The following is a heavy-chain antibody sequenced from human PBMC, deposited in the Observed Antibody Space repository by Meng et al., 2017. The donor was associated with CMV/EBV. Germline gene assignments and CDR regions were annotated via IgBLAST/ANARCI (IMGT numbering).Heavy chain of an antibody. J-gene: IGHJ6*02. V-gene: IGHV3-21*01. D-gene: IGHD2-2*02. Sequence: GGSLRLSCAASGFTFSSYSMNWVRQAPGKGLEWVSSISSSSSYIYYADSVKGRFTISRDNAKNSLYLQMNSLRAEDTAVYYCARDRYCSSTSCYTYYYYGMTSGAKGPRSPSP. CDR3: ARDRYCSSTSCYTYYYYGMTS. CDR1: GFTFSSYS. CDR2: ISSSSSYI.